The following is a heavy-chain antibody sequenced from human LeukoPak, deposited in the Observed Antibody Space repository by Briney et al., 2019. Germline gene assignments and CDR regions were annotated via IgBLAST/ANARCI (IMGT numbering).Heavy chain of an antibody. CDR3: ARGSYHSSGYCDY. Sequence: GASVKVSCKASGYTFTSYGISWVRQAPGQGLEWMGWISAYNGNTNYAQKLQGRVTMTSDTSTSTVYMELSSLRSEDTAVYYCARGSYHSSGYCDYWGQGTLVTVSS. J-gene: IGHJ4*02. CDR1: GYTFTSYG. D-gene: IGHD3-22*01. V-gene: IGHV1-18*01. CDR2: ISAYNGNT.